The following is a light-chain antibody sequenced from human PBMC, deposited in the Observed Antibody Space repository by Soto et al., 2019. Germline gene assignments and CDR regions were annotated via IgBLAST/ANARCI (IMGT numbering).Light chain of an antibody. V-gene: IGKV3-15*01. CDR1: QSVSGN. CDR3: QQYNNWPPIT. Sequence: EIVMTQSPATLSVSPGGRATLSCRASQSVSGNLAWYQQKPGQAPRLLIYGASTRATGIPARFSGSGSGTEFTHTISRLQSEDFAVYYCQQYNNWPPITFGQGTRLEIK. J-gene: IGKJ5*01. CDR2: GAS.